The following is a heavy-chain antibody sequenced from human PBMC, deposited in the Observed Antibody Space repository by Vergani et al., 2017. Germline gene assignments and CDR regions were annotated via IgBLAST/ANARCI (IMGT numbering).Heavy chain of an antibody. V-gene: IGHV1-69*11. CDR1: GGTFSSYA. CDR3: ARATCSGGSCYRGFEY. CDR2: IIPSLATT. D-gene: IGHD2-15*01. J-gene: IGHJ4*02. Sequence: QVQLVESGGGVVQPGRSLRLSCEASGGTFSSYALNWVRQAPGQGLEWMGSIIPSLATTIYAQKFQGRVTITADESTSTAYMELSSLKSEDTAVVYCARATCSGGSCYRGFEYWGQGSLITVSS.